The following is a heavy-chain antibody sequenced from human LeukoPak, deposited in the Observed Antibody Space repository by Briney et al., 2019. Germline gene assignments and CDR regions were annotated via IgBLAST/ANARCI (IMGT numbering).Heavy chain of an antibody. CDR2: ISASSNFI. J-gene: IGHJ4*02. CDR3: ARPATGYCSSAGCHWDS. Sequence: PGGSLRLSCAASGFTFSTHSMYWVRQVPGKGLEWVSSISASSNFIHYAESVRGRFTISRDNAKNSLYLQMNSLGAQDTAVYYSARPATGYCSSAGCHWDSWGQGTRVTVSS. D-gene: IGHD2-2*01. V-gene: IGHV3-21*01. CDR1: GFTFSTHS.